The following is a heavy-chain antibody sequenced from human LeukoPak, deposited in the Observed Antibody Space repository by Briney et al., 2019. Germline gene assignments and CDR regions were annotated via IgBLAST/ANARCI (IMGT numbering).Heavy chain of an antibody. CDR1: GGSISSSSYY. D-gene: IGHD6-19*01. V-gene: IGHV4-39*07. J-gene: IGHJ4*02. CDR2: IYYSGST. CDR3: ARDSSGWYEVPKHILDY. Sequence: KPSETLSLTCTVSGGSISSSSYYWGWIRQPPGKGLEWIGSIYYSGSTYYNPSLKSRVTISVDTSKNQFSLKLSSVTAADTAVYYCARDSSGWYEVPKHILDYWGQGTLVTVSS.